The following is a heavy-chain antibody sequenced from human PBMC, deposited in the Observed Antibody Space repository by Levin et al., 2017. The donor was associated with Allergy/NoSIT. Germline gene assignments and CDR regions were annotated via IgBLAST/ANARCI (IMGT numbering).Heavy chain of an antibody. D-gene: IGHD3-3*01. CDR3: VSSGSSSGYYYYMDV. CDR1: GFTFSSYG. CDR2: IWYDGSNK. Sequence: GGSLRLSCAASGFTFSSYGMHWVRQAPGKGLEWVAVIWYDGSNKYYADSVKGRFTISRDNSKNTLYLQMNSLRAEDTAVYYCVSSGSSSGYYYYMDVWGKGTTVTVSS. J-gene: IGHJ6*03. V-gene: IGHV3-33*01.